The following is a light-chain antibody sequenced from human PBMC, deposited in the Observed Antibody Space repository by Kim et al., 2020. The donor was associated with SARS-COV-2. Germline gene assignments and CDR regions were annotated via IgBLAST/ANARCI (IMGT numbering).Light chain of an antibody. J-gene: IGLJ2*01. CDR2: EVS. Sequence: GQSVTFSCTGTSSDFGGYNYVSWYQQHPGKAPKLMIYEVSKRPSGVPDRFSGSKSGNTASLTVSGLQAEDEADYYCSSYAGSNNLVFGGGTQLTVL. V-gene: IGLV2-8*01. CDR3: SSYAGSNNLV. CDR1: SSDFGGYNY.